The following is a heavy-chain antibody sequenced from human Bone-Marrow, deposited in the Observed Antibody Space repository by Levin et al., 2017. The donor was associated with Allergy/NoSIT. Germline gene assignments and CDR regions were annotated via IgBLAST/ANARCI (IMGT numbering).Heavy chain of an antibody. D-gene: IGHD3-3*01. CDR1: GGSISSSSYY. V-gene: IGHV4-39*01. CDR3: ARHVQEKRIFGVVTSGSYLDY. CDR2: IYYSGST. J-gene: IGHJ4*02. Sequence: PSETLSLTCTVSGGSISSSSYYWGWIRQPPGKGLEWIGSIYYSGSTYYNPSLKSRVTISVDTSKNQLSVKLSSVTAADTAVYYCARHVQEKRIFGVVTSGSYLDYWGQGTLGTVSS.